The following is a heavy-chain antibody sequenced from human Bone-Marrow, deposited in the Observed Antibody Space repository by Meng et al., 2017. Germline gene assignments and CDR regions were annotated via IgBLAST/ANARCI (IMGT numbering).Heavy chain of an antibody. CDR2: IYWDDDK. D-gene: IGHD6-13*01. Sequence: SCPTLVKPTQTLTLTCTFSGFSLSTSGVGVGWIRQPPGKALEWLALIYWDDDKRYSPSLKSRLTITQDTSKNQVVLTMTNMDPVDTATYYCAHSRSVIAAAGNWFDPWGQGTLVTVSS. CDR3: AHSRSVIAAAGNWFDP. CDR1: GFSLSTSGVG. V-gene: IGHV2-5*02. J-gene: IGHJ5*02.